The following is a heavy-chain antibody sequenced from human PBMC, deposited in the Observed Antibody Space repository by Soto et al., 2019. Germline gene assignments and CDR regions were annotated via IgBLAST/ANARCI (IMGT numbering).Heavy chain of an antibody. CDR1: GFTVSSNY. Sequence: PGGSLRLSCAASGFTVSSNYMSWVRQAPGKGLEWVSVIYSGGSTYYADSVKGRFTISRDNSKNTLYLQMNSLRAEDTAVYYCASTVYYYDSSGYFDYWGQGTLVTVSS. CDR3: ASTVYYYDSSGYFDY. J-gene: IGHJ4*02. V-gene: IGHV3-53*01. D-gene: IGHD3-22*01. CDR2: IYSGGST.